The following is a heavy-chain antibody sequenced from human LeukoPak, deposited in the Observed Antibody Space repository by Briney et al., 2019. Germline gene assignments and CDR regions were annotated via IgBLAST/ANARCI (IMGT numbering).Heavy chain of an antibody. CDR3: ATAKFGGNSYFDY. J-gene: IGHJ4*02. CDR2: INPSGGST. CDR1: GYTFTSYF. V-gene: IGHV1-46*01. D-gene: IGHD4-23*01. Sequence: ASVKVSCKASGYTFTSYFIHWVRQAPGQGLEWMGIINPSGGSTSYAQKFQGRVTMTRDTSTSTVYMELSSLRSEDTAVYYCATAKFGGNSYFDYWGQGTLVTVSS.